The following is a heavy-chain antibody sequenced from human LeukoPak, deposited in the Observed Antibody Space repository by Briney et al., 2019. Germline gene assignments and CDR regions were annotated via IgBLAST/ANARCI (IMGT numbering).Heavy chain of an antibody. CDR2: IYPGDSDT. J-gene: IGHJ4*02. CDR1: GSTFTSYL. CDR3: ARRAGSYYESSGYYYFDY. V-gene: IGHV5-51*01. Sequence: GEPLQISCKGSGSTFTSYLIGWVRQLPGKGLEWMGIIYPGDSDTRYSPSFQGQVTISADKSINTAYLQWSSLKASDTAMYYCARRAGSYYESSGYYYFDYWGQGTLVTVSS. D-gene: IGHD3-22*01.